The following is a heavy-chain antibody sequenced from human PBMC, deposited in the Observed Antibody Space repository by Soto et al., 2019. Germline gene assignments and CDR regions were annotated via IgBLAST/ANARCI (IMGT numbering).Heavy chain of an antibody. J-gene: IGHJ6*02. V-gene: IGHV3-21*01. Sequence: GGSLRLSCAVSGFTFTSYAMSWVRQAPGKGLEWVSSISSSSSYIYYADSVKGRFTISRDNAKNSLYLQMNSLRAEDTAVYYCARVLRGSTVTRPYYGMDVWGQGTTVTVSS. CDR1: GFTFTSYA. D-gene: IGHD4-4*01. CDR3: ARVLRGSTVTRPYYGMDV. CDR2: ISSSSSYI.